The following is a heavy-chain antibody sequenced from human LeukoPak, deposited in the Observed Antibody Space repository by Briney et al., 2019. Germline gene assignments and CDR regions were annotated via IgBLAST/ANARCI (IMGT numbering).Heavy chain of an antibody. Sequence: GGSLRLSCAASGFTFSSYWMSWVRQAPGKGLEWVANIKQDGSEKYYVDSVKGRFTISRDNAKNSLCLQMNSLRAEDTAVYYCARVAVTSRNYYYGMDVWGQGTTVTVSS. D-gene: IGHD4-17*01. J-gene: IGHJ6*02. CDR1: GFTFSSYW. CDR2: IKQDGSEK. V-gene: IGHV3-7*01. CDR3: ARVAVTSRNYYYGMDV.